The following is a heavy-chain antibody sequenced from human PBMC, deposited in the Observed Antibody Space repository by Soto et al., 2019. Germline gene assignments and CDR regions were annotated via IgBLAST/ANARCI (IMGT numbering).Heavy chain of an antibody. J-gene: IGHJ4*02. CDR3: ARVGQGRYYFDY. CDR2: ITGDGSTT. V-gene: IGHV3-74*01. CDR1: GFAFSSYW. Sequence: EVHLVESGGGSVQPGGSLKLSCAGSGFAFSSYWIHWVRQVPGKGLVWVSRITGDGSTTSYADSVRGRFTISRDNAKDTLYLQMNSLRAEDTALYYCARVGQGRYYFDYWGQGTLVTVSS.